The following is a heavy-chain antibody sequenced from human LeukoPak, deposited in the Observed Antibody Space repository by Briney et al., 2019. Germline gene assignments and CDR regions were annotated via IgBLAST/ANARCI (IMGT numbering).Heavy chain of an antibody. CDR1: GFIFSSYA. CDR3: ARDQWLALQH. CDR2: ISYDGDNK. J-gene: IGHJ1*01. D-gene: IGHD6-19*01. Sequence: GRSLRLSCAASGFIFSSYAMHWVRQAPGKGLEWVALISYDGDNKYYADPVKGRFTISRDNSRNTLYLQMNSLRAEDTAVYYCARDQWLALQHWGQGTLVTVSS. V-gene: IGHV3-30*14.